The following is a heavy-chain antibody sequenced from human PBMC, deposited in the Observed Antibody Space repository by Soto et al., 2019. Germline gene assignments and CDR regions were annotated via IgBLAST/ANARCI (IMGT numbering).Heavy chain of an antibody. D-gene: IGHD3-22*01. J-gene: IGHJ4*02. CDR1: GFTFSNYA. V-gene: IGHV3-23*01. CDR2: ITGSGDYT. Sequence: GGSLRLSCAASGFTFSNYAMSWVRQAPGKGLEWVSAITGSGDYTYYADSVKGRFTISRDNSKNTLYLQMNSLRAEDTAVYYCAKARYYDSTGYLYYFDYWGQGTLVTVSS. CDR3: AKARYYDSTGYLYYFDY.